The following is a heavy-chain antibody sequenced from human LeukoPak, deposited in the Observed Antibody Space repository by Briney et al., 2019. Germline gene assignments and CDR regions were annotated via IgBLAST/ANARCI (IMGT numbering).Heavy chain of an antibody. CDR2: IYYSGST. V-gene: IGHV4-30-4*01. CDR3: ARVWSGHYYYSYGMDV. J-gene: IGHJ6*02. D-gene: IGHD3-3*01. CDR1: GGSISSGDYY. Sequence: SETLSLTCTVSGGSISSGDYYWSWIRQPPGKGLEWIGYIYYSGSTYYNPSLKSRVTISVDTSKNQFSLKLSSVTAADTAVYYCARVWSGHYYYSYGMDVWGQGTTVTVSS.